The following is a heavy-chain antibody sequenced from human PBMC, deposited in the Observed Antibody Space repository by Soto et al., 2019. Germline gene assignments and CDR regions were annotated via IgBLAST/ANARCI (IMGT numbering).Heavy chain of an antibody. CDR3: ARRRLGATPFDY. D-gene: IGHD1-26*01. CDR1: GWSFSVDY. CDR2: INHSGST. J-gene: IGHJ4*02. Sequence: PSETLSLTVAVYGWSFSVDYLSWIRQPKGKGLEWIGQINHSGSTNYNPSLKSRVTISVDTSKNQFSLKLSSVTAADTAVYYCARRRLGATPFDYWGQGTLVTVSS. V-gene: IGHV4-34*01.